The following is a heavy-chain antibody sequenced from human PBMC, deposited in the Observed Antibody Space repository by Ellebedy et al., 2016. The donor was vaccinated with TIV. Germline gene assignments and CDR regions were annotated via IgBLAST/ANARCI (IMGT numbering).Heavy chain of an antibody. CDR3: ARRGSYGDYAVHVNSWFDS. V-gene: IGHV3-7*01. D-gene: IGHD4-17*01. CDR2: IYQDGSEK. CDR1: GFSFRSYW. Sequence: GEFLKISCAASGFSFRSYWMSWVRQAPGKGLEWVANIYQDGSEKYYVDSVEGRFTISRDNANNVLYLQMKSLRAEDTAVYYCARRGSYGDYAVHVNSWFDSWGQGTPVTVAP. J-gene: IGHJ5*01.